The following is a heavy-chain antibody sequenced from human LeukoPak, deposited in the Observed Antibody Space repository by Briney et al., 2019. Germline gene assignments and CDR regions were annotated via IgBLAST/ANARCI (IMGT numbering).Heavy chain of an antibody. J-gene: IGHJ4*02. Sequence: SETLSLTCAVYGGSFNGYYWSWIRQPPGKGLEWIAEINRSGSTNYNPSLKSRVTISLDTSKNQSSLRLNSVTAADTAVYYCAKWMGDSFRRVFDYWAQGTLVTVSS. CDR2: INRSGST. CDR3: AKWMGDSFRRVFDY. V-gene: IGHV4-34*01. CDR1: GGSFNGYY. D-gene: IGHD2-21*02.